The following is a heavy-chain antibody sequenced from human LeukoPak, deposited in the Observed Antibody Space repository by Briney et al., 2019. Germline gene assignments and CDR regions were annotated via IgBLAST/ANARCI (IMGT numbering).Heavy chain of an antibody. CDR1: GGSISSYY. CDR3: ARHGGPNYYDSSGYYHD. Sequence: SETLSLTCTVSGGSISSYYWSWIRQPPGKGLEWIGYIYYSGSTNYNPSLKSRVTISVDTSKNQFSLKLSSVTAADTAVYYCARHGGPNYYDSSGYYHDWGQGTLVTVSS. V-gene: IGHV4-59*08. D-gene: IGHD3-22*01. CDR2: IYYSGST. J-gene: IGHJ4*02.